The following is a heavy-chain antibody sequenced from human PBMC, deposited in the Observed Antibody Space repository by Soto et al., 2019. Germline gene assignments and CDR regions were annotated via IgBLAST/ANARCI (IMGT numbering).Heavy chain of an antibody. D-gene: IGHD3-16*01. CDR3: ARDVSTSTYYYYGMDV. CDR2: ISAYNGNT. J-gene: IGHJ6*02. CDR1: GYTFTSYG. Sequence: QVQLVQSGAEVKKPGASVKVSCKASGYTFTSYGISWVRQAPGQGFEWMGWISAYNGNTNYAQKLQDRVTMTTDTSTSTAYMELRSLRSDDTAVYYCARDVSTSTYYYYGMDVWGQGTTVTVSS. V-gene: IGHV1-18*01.